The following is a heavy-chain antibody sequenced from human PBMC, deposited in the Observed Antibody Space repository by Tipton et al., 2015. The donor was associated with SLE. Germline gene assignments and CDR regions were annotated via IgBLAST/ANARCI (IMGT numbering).Heavy chain of an antibody. Sequence: TLSLTCTVSGGSISSYYWSWIRQPPGKGLEWIGYIYYSGSTNYNPSLKSRVTISVDTSKNQFSLKLSSVTAADTAVYYCARDRGNHDAFDIWGQGTMVTVSS. V-gene: IGHV4-59*12. CDR1: GGSISSYY. CDR2: IYYSGST. J-gene: IGHJ3*02. D-gene: IGHD3-10*01. CDR3: ARDRGNHDAFDI.